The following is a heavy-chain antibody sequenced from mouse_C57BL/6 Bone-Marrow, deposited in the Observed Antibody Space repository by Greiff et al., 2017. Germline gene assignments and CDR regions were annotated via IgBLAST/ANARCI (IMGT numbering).Heavy chain of an antibody. V-gene: IGHV1-9*01. CDR3: ASPISDYYGSSLYAMDY. CDR1: GYTFTGYW. D-gene: IGHD1-1*01. Sequence: QVQLQQSGAELMKPGASVKLSCKATGYTFTGYWIEWVKQRPGHGLEWIGEILPGSGSTNYNEKFKGKATFTADTSSNTAYMQLSSLTTEDSAIYYCASPISDYYGSSLYAMDYWGQGTSVTVSS. J-gene: IGHJ4*01. CDR2: ILPGSGST.